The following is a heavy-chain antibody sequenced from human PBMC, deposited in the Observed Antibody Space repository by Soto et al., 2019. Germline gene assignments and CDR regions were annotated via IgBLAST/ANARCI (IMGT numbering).Heavy chain of an antibody. Sequence: QVKLQESGPGLVKPSETLSLTCTVSGGSISGHYWSWMRQPPGNGLVCIGHIYYTGTTNYNPSLRGRLTRSVDTSKNQCSLQVTSVTTADTAVYSCARDGLMNLSNDAFDHWGQGTLVTVSS. D-gene: IGHD1-1*01. CDR1: GGSISGHY. V-gene: IGHV4-59*11. CDR2: IYYTGTT. CDR3: ARDGLMNLSNDAFDH. J-gene: IGHJ4*02.